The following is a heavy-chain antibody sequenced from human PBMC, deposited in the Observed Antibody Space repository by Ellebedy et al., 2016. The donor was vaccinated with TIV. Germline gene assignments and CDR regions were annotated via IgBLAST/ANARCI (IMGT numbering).Heavy chain of an antibody. CDR2: ISGSGDNT. Sequence: GGSLRLXXAASGFTFTYYAMSWVRQTPGKGLEWVSTISGSGDNTYHADSVRGRFTISRDNSKNTLYLQMSSLRAEDTAVYFCAKENYDILTAYSVFSYWGQGTLVTVSS. CDR3: AKENYDILTAYSVFSY. V-gene: IGHV3-23*01. J-gene: IGHJ4*02. D-gene: IGHD3-9*01. CDR1: GFTFTYYA.